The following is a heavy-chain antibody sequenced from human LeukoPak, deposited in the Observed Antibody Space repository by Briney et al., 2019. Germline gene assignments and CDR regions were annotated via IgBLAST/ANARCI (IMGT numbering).Heavy chain of an antibody. V-gene: IGHV1-69*05. CDR2: IIPIFGTA. CDR3: AKDRGGSYTFDI. D-gene: IGHD3-16*01. J-gene: IGHJ3*02. Sequence: ASVKVSCKASGGTFSSYAISWVRQAPGQGLEWMGGIIPIFGTANYALKFQGRVTITTDESTSTAYMELSSLRSEDTAVYYCAKDRGGSYTFDIWGQGTMVTVSS. CDR1: GGTFSSYA.